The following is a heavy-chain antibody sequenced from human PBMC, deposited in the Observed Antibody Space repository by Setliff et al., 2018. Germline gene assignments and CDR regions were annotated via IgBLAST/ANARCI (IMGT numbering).Heavy chain of an antibody. CDR3: VREGVDSRSSTDYRYYMDV. D-gene: IGHD3-22*01. CDR1: RYTFSGYY. CDR2: TIPIFGTT. V-gene: IGHV1-69*05. Sequence: SVKVSCKASRYTFSGYYMHWVRQAPGQGLEWMGGTIPIFGTTDYAQKFQGRVTIITDESTSTAYMQLSSLGSEDTAVYYCVREGVDSRSSTDYRYYMDVWGKGTTVTVSS. J-gene: IGHJ6*03.